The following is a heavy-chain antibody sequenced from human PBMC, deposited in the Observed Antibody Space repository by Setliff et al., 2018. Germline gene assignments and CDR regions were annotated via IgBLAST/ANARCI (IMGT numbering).Heavy chain of an antibody. CDR2: ISAYNGNT. CDR3: ARVRSSSWLVVNWFDP. Sequence: GASVKVSCKVSGYTFTVYTMNWVRQAPGQGLEWMGWISAYNGNTNYAQKLQGRVTMTRDTSISTAYMELSRLRSDDTAVYYCARVRSSSWLVVNWFDPWGQGTLVTVSS. D-gene: IGHD6-13*01. V-gene: IGHV1-2*02. CDR1: GYTFTVYT. J-gene: IGHJ5*02.